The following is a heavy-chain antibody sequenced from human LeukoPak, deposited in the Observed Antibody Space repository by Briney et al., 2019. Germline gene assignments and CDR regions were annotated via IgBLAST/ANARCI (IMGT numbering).Heavy chain of an antibody. J-gene: IGHJ4*02. V-gene: IGHV3-21*01. Sequence: GGSLRLSCAASGFTFSSYSMNWVRQAPGKGLEWVSSISSSSTYIYYADSVKGRFTISRDNAKNSLYLQMNSLRAEDTAVYYCARDVQGYSFGYVDYWGQGTPVTVSS. CDR2: ISSSSTYI. CDR1: GFTFSSYS. CDR3: ARDVQGYSFGYVDY. D-gene: IGHD5-18*01.